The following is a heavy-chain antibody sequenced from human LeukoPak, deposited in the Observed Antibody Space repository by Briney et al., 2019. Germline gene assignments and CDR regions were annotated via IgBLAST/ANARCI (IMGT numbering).Heavy chain of an antibody. CDR3: AKGPIAVAGTGAFDI. Sequence: PSETLSLTCNVSGGSIRGYYWSWIRQPPGKGLEWIGFIYHSGSTNYNPSLKSRVTISIDTSKNQFSLNLNSVTAADTAVYYCAKGPIAVAGTGAFDIWGQGTMVTVSS. CDR2: IYHSGST. CDR1: GGSIRGYY. D-gene: IGHD6-19*01. V-gene: IGHV4-59*01. J-gene: IGHJ3*02.